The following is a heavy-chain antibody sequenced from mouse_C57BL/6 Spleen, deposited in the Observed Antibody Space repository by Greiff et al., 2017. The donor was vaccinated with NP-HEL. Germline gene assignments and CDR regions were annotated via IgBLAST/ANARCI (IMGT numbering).Heavy chain of an antibody. Sequence: VQLQQSGAELVKPGASVKISCKASGHAFSSYWMNWVKQRPGKGLEWIGQIYPGDGDTNYNGKFKGKATLTADKSSSTAYMQLSSLTSEDSAVYCCARGGGYGTTGRYFDVWGTGTTVTVSS. D-gene: IGHD2-14*01. J-gene: IGHJ1*03. CDR3: ARGGGYGTTGRYFDV. CDR1: GHAFSSYW. V-gene: IGHV1-80*01. CDR2: IYPGDGDT.